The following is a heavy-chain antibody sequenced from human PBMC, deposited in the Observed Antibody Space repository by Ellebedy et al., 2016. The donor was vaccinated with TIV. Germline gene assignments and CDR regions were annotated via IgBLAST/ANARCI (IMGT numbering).Heavy chain of an antibody. Sequence: GESLKISXAASGFTFRNYAMNWVRQAPGKGLVWVARVNYDGTDTRYADSVKGRFTISRDNAKYTVYMQMNSLRGEDTAVYYCGRDYYGSVDYWGQGTLVTVSS. CDR3: GRDYYGSVDY. J-gene: IGHJ4*02. D-gene: IGHD3-10*01. V-gene: IGHV3-74*01. CDR2: VNYDGTDT. CDR1: GFTFRNYA.